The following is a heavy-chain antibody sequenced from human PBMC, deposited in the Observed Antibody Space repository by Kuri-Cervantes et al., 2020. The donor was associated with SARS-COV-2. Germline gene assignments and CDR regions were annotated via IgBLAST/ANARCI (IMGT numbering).Heavy chain of an antibody. D-gene: IGHD6-6*01. J-gene: IGHJ4*02. V-gene: IGHV1-18*04. CDR1: EYTFTGYY. CDR3: ARDRWDSSSFSRFAY. CDR2: ISAYNGNT. Sequence: ASVKVSCKASEYTFTGYYMHWVRQAPGQGLEWMGWISAYNGNTNYAQKLQGRVTMTTDTSTSTAYMELRSLRSEDTAVYYCARDRWDSSSFSRFAYWGQGTLVTVSS.